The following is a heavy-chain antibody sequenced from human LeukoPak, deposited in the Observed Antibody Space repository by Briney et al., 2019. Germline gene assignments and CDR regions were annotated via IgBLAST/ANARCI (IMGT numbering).Heavy chain of an antibody. CDR2: ITSSSSHI. CDR1: GFTLSSYN. Sequence: PGGSLRLSCAASGFTLSSYNMNWVRQAPGQGLEWVSSITSSSSHIYYADSVKGRFTISRDNAKNSLYLQMDSLRAGDTAVYYCARGGAATSTWRFDPWGQGTLVTVSS. D-gene: IGHD6-13*01. CDR3: ARGGAATSTWRFDP. J-gene: IGHJ5*02. V-gene: IGHV3-21*01.